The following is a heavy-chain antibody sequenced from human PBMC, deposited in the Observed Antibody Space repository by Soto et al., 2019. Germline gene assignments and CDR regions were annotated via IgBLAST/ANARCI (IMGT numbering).Heavy chain of an antibody. Sequence: QVQLVQSGTEVKKPGASVKVSCKASGYTFGKYGISWVRQAPGQGLEWVGWISVYNGNTVHAQKFRGRVNMTTDTSTSTAYMELGSLKSDDTAIYYCAKDCSGASCGFDIWGQGTLVTVSS. CDR1: GYTFGKYG. D-gene: IGHD2-15*01. J-gene: IGHJ4*02. CDR3: AKDCSGASCGFDI. V-gene: IGHV1-18*01. CDR2: ISVYNGNT.